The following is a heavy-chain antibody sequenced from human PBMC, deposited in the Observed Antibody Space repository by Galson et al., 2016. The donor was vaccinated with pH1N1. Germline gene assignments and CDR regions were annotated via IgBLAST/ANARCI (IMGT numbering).Heavy chain of an antibody. V-gene: IGHV4-4*07. D-gene: IGHD3-10*01. J-gene: IGHJ4*02. CDR2: IYASEISSTGIT. CDR1: GRSISNYY. CDR3: ASVRLGRGVDY. Sequence: SETLSLTCTVSGRSISNYYWRWIRQPAAKGLEWIGRIYASEISSTGITNYNPSLKSRFTMSLDTSTNQSSLKLSSVTAADTAVYFCASVRLGRGVDYWGQGTLVTVSS.